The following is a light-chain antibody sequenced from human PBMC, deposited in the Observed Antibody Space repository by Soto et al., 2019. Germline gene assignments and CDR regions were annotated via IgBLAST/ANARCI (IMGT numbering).Light chain of an antibody. J-gene: IGLJ1*01. CDR2: EVS. V-gene: IGLV2-23*02. CDR1: SSDVGSYNL. CDR3: CSYAGSSNPYV. Sequence: QSVLTQPASVSGSPGQSITISCTGTSSDVGSYNLVSWYQQHPGKAPKLMIYEVSKRPSRVSNRFSGSKSGNTASLTISGLQAEDEAEYYCCSYAGSSNPYVFGTGTKVTVL.